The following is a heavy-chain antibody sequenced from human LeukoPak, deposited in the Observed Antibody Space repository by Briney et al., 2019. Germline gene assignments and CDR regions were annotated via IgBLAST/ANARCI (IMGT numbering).Heavy chain of an antibody. CDR3: ARVSFGAFDY. CDR1: GFSFSAAW. V-gene: IGHV3-7*01. J-gene: IGHJ4*02. Sequence: PGGSLRLSCATSGFSFSAAWMSWVRQAPGKGLEWVANIKQDGSEKYYVDSVKGRFTISRDNAKNSLYLQMNSLRAEDTAVYYCARVSFGAFDYWGQGTLVTVSS. CDR2: IKQDGSEK. D-gene: IGHD3-10*01.